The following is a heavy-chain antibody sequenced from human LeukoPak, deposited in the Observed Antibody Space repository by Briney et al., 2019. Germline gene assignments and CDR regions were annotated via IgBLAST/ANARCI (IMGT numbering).Heavy chain of an antibody. J-gene: IGHJ4*02. CDR3: AREVRDYYDSSGQRDY. V-gene: IGHV3-66*01. D-gene: IGHD3-22*01. CDR1: GFTVSSKD. Sequence: GGSLRLSCAASGFTVSSKDMTWVRQAPGKGLEWVSVIYSGGSTYYADSVKGRFTISRDNSKNTLYLQMNSLRAEDTAVYYCAREVRDYYDSSGQRDYWGQGTLVTVSS. CDR2: IYSGGST.